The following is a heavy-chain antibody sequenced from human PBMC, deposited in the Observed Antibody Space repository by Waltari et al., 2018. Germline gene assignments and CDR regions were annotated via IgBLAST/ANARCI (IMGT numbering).Heavy chain of an antibody. CDR2: IKEDGSEK. Sequence: EVQLVESGGGLVQPGGSLRLSCAASGFTFSSSWMDWVRQAPGRGLEWVANIKEDGSEKYDVDSVKGRFIISRDNAKNSLYLQMTSLRVEDTAVYYCSRRLDAWGQGTTVTVSS. V-gene: IGHV3-7*01. CDR3: SRRLDA. CDR1: GFTFSSSW. J-gene: IGHJ6*02.